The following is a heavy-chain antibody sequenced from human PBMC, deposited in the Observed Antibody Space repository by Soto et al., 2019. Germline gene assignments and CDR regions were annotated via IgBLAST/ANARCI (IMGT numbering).Heavy chain of an antibody. V-gene: IGHV4-34*01. J-gene: IGHJ6*03. D-gene: IGHD3-3*01. Sequence: QVQLQQWGAGLLKPSETLSLTCAVYGGSFSGYSWSWIRQPPGKWLEWIGELNHSGSNNYNPSLKSRVTLSVDTSKNQFSLKLSSVTAADTAVYYCARVGGYDFWSGPPRRGYYYYMDVWGKGTTVTVSS. CDR3: ARVGGYDFWSGPPRRGYYYYMDV. CDR1: GGSFSGYS. CDR2: LNHSGSN.